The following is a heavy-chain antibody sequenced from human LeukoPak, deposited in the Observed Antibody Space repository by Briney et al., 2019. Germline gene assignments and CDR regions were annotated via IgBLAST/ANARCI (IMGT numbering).Heavy chain of an antibody. CDR3: ARGASRHGNWFDP. J-gene: IGHJ5*02. CDR2: IYDRETT. Sequence: SQTLSLTCTVSGGSISSGDYYWTWIRQHPGKGLEWIGYIYDRETTYYNPSLQSRITMSLDTSKNQFSVKLNSVTAADTAVYYCARGASRHGNWFDPWGRGTLVTVSS. V-gene: IGHV4-31*03. CDR1: GGSISSGDYY.